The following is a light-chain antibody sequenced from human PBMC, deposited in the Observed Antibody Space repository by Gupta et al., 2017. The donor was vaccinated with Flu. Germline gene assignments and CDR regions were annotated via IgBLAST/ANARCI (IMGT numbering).Light chain of an antibody. Sequence: PSSLSASVGDRVTITCRASQYISIYLDWYQQKPGKSPTLLIYGASTLESGVPSRFSGSGSETDFTLTISSLQPDDIATYYCQKYNSAPKTFGQGTKVEIK. V-gene: IGKV1-27*01. CDR1: QYISIY. CDR2: GAS. J-gene: IGKJ1*01. CDR3: QKYNSAPKT.